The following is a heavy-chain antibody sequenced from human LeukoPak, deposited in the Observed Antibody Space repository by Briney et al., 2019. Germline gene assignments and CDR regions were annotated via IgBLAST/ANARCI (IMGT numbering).Heavy chain of an antibody. CDR3: ARDSSVCEFDV. J-gene: IGHJ3*01. Sequence: GGSLRLSCAASGFTFSPYTMHWFRQPPGKGLEWVSYINTGSTTIYYADSVKGRFTISRDNAKNSVYLHLNSLRAEDTAVYCCARDSSVCEFDVWGQGTLVTVSS. V-gene: IGHV3-48*01. CDR1: GFTFSPYT. CDR2: INTGSTTI. D-gene: IGHD6-6*01.